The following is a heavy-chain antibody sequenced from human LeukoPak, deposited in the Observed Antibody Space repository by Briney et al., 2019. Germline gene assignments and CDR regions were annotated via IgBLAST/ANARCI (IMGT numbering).Heavy chain of an antibody. D-gene: IGHD5-12*01. CDR1: GYTFTGYY. CDR2: INPNSGST. J-gene: IGHJ6*02. Sequence: GASVKVSCKASGYTFTGYYMHWVRQAPGQGREWMGWINPNSGSTNYAQKFQGGVTMTRDTSISTAYMELSRLRSDDTAVYYCAREGRGYSGSGDYYYYGMDVWGQGTTVTVSS. V-gene: IGHV1-2*02. CDR3: AREGRGYSGSGDYYYYGMDV.